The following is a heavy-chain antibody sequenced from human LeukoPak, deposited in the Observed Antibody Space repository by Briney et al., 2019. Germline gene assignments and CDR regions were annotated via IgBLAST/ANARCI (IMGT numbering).Heavy chain of an antibody. J-gene: IGHJ3*02. CDR2: INSDGSST. CDR3: ARVRSLFGYSYGLQRSDAFDI. D-gene: IGHD5-18*01. V-gene: IGHV3-74*01. CDR1: GFTFSSYW. Sequence: GGSLRLSCAASGFTFSSYWMHWVRQAPGKGLVWVSRINSDGSSTSYADSVKGRFTISRDNAKNTLYLQMNSLRAEDTAVYYCARVRSLFGYSYGLQRSDAFDIWGQGTMVTVSS.